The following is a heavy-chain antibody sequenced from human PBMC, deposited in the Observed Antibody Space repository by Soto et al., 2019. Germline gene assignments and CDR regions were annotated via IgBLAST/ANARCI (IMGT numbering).Heavy chain of an antibody. CDR1: GGSISSGGYY. D-gene: IGHD3-3*01. V-gene: IGHV4-31*03. J-gene: IGHJ5*02. Sequence: SETLSLTCTVSGGSISSGGYYWTWIRQHPGKGLEWIGYIYHSGTTYYNPSLKNRVTISVDKSKNQFSLKLTSVTAADTAVYYCARVRENPTLVWFHPWGQANLVTVS. CDR2: IYHSGTT. CDR3: ARVRENPTLVWFHP.